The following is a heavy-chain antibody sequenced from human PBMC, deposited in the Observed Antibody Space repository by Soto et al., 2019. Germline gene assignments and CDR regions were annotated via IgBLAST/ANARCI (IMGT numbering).Heavy chain of an antibody. CDR3: ARWSAIVRGAEALEV. CDR2: LSAYNGDT. D-gene: IGHD1-26*01. J-gene: IGHJ3*01. V-gene: IGHV1-18*01. CDR1: GYTFINYG. Sequence: QVQLVQSGAEVKKPGASVRVSCKTSGYTFINYGITWVRQAPGQGLELMGWLSAYNGDTSASERLEDRFTMTTDTSANTAYTDRAAMTSNDKAVNYGARWSAIVRGAEALEVLGKGTKVIVS.